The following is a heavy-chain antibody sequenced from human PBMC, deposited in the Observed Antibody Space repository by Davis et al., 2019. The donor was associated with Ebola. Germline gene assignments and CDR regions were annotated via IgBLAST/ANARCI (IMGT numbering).Heavy chain of an antibody. Sequence: MPSETLSLTCTVSGGSISGSYWSWIRQPPGKGLEWIGYIYYSGSTIYNPSLKSRLTMSVDTSKNRFSLKLSSVTPADTAVYYCAREGNSYGFVGWFDPWGQGTLVTVSS. V-gene: IGHV4-59*01. CDR1: GGSISGSY. J-gene: IGHJ5*02. CDR3: AREGNSYGFVGWFDP. CDR2: IYYSGST. D-gene: IGHD5-18*01.